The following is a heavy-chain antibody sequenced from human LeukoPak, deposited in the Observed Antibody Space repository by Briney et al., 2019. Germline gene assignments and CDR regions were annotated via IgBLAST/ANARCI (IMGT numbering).Heavy chain of an antibody. CDR2: INPNSGGT. D-gene: IGHD3-10*01. CDR1: GYTFTGYY. V-gene: IGHV1-2*02. J-gene: IGHJ4*02. Sequence: AAVKVSCKASGYTFTGYYMHWVRQAPVQGLEWMGWINPNSGGTNYAQKFQGRVTMTRDTSISTAYMDLSRLRSDDTAVYYCARARPLWFGVNDYWGQGTLVTVSS. CDR3: ARARPLWFGVNDY.